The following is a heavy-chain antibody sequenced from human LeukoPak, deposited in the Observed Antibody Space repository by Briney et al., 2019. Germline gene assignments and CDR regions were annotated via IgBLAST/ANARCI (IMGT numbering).Heavy chain of an antibody. CDR1: GFTFSLSW. J-gene: IGHJ1*01. D-gene: IGHD1-1*01. Sequence: GESLRLSCAASGFTFSLSWMHWVRQAPGKGLEWVPSINYDARSRTYADSVKGRLTISRDNAENTLFLQMNSLRVEDSAIYSCVRGAGPGTPFDWGQGILVTVSS. V-gene: IGHV3-74*01. CDR2: INYDARSR. CDR3: VRGAGPGTPFD.